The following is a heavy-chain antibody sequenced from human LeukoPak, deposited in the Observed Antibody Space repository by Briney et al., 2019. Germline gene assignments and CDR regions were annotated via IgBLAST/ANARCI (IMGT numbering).Heavy chain of an antibody. J-gene: IGHJ4*02. CDR2: INSDGSST. CDR3: ARDRCSGGSCYANDY. Sequence: GGSLRLSCAASGFTFSSYWMHWVRQAPGKGLVWVSRINSDGSSTSYADSVKGRFTISRDNAKNTLYLQMNSLRAEDTAVYYCARDRCSGGSCYANDYWGQGTLVTVPS. D-gene: IGHD2-15*01. V-gene: IGHV3-74*01. CDR1: GFTFSSYW.